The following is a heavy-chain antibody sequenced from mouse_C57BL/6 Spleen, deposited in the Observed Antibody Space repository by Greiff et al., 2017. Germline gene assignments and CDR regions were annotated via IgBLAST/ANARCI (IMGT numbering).Heavy chain of an antibody. CDR1: GYTFTSYW. V-gene: IGHV1-53*01. D-gene: IGHD2-1*01. Sequence: QVQLQQPGTELVKPGASVKLSCKASGYTFTSYWMHWVKQRPGQGLEWIGNINPSNGGTNYNEKFKSKATLTVDKSSSTAYMQLSSLTSEDSAVYYCARWGVYYGTPFAMDYWGQGTSVTVSS. CDR2: INPSNGGT. CDR3: ARWGVYYGTPFAMDY. J-gene: IGHJ4*01.